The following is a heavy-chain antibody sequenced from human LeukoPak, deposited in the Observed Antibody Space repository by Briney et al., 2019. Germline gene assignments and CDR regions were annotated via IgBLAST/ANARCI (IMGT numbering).Heavy chain of an antibody. D-gene: IGHD1-26*01. CDR3: ARHVAAGRCFDY. V-gene: IGHV4-59*01. CDR2: IYYSGST. Sequence: SETLSLTCTVSGGSIRSYQWSWIRQPPGKGLEWIGYIYYSGSTNYNPSLKSRVTISVDTTKNQFSLRLTSMTAADTAVYYCARHVAAGRCFDYWGQGTLVTVSS. CDR1: GGSIRSYQ. J-gene: IGHJ4*02.